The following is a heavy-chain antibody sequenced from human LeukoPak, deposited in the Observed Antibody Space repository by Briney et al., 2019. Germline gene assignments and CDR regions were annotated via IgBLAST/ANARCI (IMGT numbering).Heavy chain of an antibody. CDR3: AKKEGGFDH. CDR2: IKSKTDGGTT. V-gene: IGHV3-15*01. J-gene: IGHJ4*02. D-gene: IGHD1-26*01. CDR1: GFTFSNAW. Sequence: GGSLRLSCAASGFTFSNAWMSWVRQAPGKGLEWVGRIKSKTDGGTTDYAAPVKGRFTISRDDSKNTLYLQMSSLRADDTAVYYCAKKEGGFDHWGQGALVTVSS.